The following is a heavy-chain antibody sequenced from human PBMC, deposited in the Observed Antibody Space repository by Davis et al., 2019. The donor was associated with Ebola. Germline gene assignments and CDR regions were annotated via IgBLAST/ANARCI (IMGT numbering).Heavy chain of an antibody. V-gene: IGHV3-23*01. CDR2: LGTSADT. CDR1: GFVFRNYV. Sequence: GESLKISCAASGFVFRNYVMSWVRQAPGKGLEWVSTLGTSADTYYADSVKGRFTISRDNSNNTLYLQMSSLRAEDTALYYCTTPGGQDSGYDVFDIWGQGTMVTVSS. CDR3: TTPGGQDSGYDVFDI. D-gene: IGHD5-12*01. J-gene: IGHJ3*02.